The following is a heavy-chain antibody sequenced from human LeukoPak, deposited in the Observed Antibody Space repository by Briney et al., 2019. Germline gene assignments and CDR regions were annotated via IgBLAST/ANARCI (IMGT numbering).Heavy chain of an antibody. J-gene: IGHJ4*02. CDR3: TASVWKEWLLAHFDY. V-gene: IGHV3-23*01. D-gene: IGHD3-3*01. Sequence: QAGGSLRLSCAASGFTFSSYAMSWVRQAPGKGLEWVSAISGSGGSTYYADSVKGRFTISRDNSKNTLYLQMNSLKTEDTAVYYCTASVWKEWLLAHFDYWGQGTLVTVSS. CDR1: GFTFSSYA. CDR2: ISGSGGST.